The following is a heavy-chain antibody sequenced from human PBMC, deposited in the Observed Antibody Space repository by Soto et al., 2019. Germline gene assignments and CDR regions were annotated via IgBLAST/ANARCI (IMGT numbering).Heavy chain of an antibody. J-gene: IGHJ6*02. CDR1: GYTFTSYY. CDR3: ARGLGYCSSTSCSNLRYGMDV. CDR2: INPSGGST. D-gene: IGHD2-2*01. V-gene: IGHV1-46*01. Sequence: ASVEVSCKASGYTFTSYYIHWVRQAPGQGLEGMGIINPSGGSTSYAQKFQGRVTMTRDTSTSTVYMELSSLRSEDTAVYYCARGLGYCSSTSCSNLRYGMDVWGQGTTVTVYS.